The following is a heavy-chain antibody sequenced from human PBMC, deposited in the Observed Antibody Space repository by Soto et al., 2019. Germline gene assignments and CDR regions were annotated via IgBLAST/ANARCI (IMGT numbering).Heavy chain of an antibody. CDR3: ANEFNSLLWFGDFFYIDV. CDR2: ISWNRNRV. J-gene: IGHJ6*03. Sequence: EAQLVESGGGVAQPGRSLRLSCAGSGYSFADYAMHWVRQAPGKGLEWVSGISWNRNRVAYADSVKGRFSISRDNGLNALYLELNSLRPEDTALYYCANEFNSLLWFGDFFYIDVWGKGATVTVS. D-gene: IGHD3-10*01. CDR1: GYSFADYA. V-gene: IGHV3-9*01.